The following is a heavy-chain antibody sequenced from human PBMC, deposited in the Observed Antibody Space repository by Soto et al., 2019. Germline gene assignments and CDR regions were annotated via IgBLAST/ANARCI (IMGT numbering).Heavy chain of an antibody. CDR1: GFTFSGCA. J-gene: IGHJ4*02. V-gene: IGHV3-73*01. CDR3: TSGTLNL. Sequence: GGSLRLSCASSGFTFSGCAMRWVRQASGKGLEWLGRIRSKPNNYATEYAASVQGRFTISRDDSKNTAYLQMNSLKTEDTAVYYCTSGTLNLWGQGTLVTVSS. CDR2: IRSKPNNYAT. D-gene: IGHD1-26*01.